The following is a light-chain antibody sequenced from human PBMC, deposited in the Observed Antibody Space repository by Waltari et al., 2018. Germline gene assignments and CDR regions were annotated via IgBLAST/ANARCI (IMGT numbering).Light chain of an antibody. J-gene: IGLJ2*01. CDR2: DVS. CDR1: STDVGGFTY. V-gene: IGLV2-14*01. CDR3: SSYTSSSTYVV. Sequence: QSALTPPASVSGSPGQSITISCTGTSTDVGGFTYVSWYQQHPGKAPKLMIYDVSKRPPGVSKRFSGSKSGNTASLTISGLQAEDEADYYCSSYTSSSTYVVFGGGTKLTVL.